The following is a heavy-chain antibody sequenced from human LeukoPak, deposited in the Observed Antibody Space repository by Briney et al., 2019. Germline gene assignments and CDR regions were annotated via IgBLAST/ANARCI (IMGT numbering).Heavy chain of an antibody. J-gene: IGHJ5*02. V-gene: IGHV5-51*01. CDR1: GYSFTSYW. D-gene: IGHD2-2*01. CDR2: IYPGDSDT. CDR3: ARGALPAANWLDP. Sequence: GESLKISCKGSGYSFTSYWIAWVRQMPGKGLEWTGIIYPGDSDTRYSPSFQGQVTISADKSISTAYLQWSSLKTSDTAMYYCARGALPAANWLDPWGQGTLVTVSS.